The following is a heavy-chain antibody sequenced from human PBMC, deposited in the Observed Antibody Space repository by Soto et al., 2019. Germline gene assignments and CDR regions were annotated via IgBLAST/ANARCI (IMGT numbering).Heavy chain of an antibody. J-gene: IGHJ4*02. V-gene: IGHV1-18*01. D-gene: IGHD6-6*01. CDR2: ISGYNGNT. CDR1: GYTFSSYG. Sequence: QVQLVQSGAEVKKPGASVKVSCKTSGYTFSSYGFSWVRQAPGQGLEWIGWISGYNGNTNYAQRSXGXVXXTTDPSTSTAYMELRSLRSDDTAVYYCAREGQLGYWGQGTLVTVSS. CDR3: AREGQLGY.